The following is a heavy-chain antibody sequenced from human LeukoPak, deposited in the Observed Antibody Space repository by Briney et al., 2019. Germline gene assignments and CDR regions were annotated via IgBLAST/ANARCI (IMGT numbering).Heavy chain of an antibody. CDR1: GFTFSIFW. V-gene: IGHV3-74*01. J-gene: IGHJ4*02. CDR2: ISPDGSTS. Sequence: PGGSLRLSCAAAGFTFSIFWMHWVRQAPGKGLVWVSRISPDGSTSNYADSVKGRFTISRDNAKSTLYLQMNSLRAEDTAVYYRTRAQFYYDSGSPYWGQGTLVTVST. CDR3: TRAQFYYDSGSPY. D-gene: IGHD3-10*01.